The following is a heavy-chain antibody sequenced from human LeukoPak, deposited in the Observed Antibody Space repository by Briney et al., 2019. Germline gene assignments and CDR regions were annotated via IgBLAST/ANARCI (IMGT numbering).Heavy chain of an antibody. CDR3: ARVGGDYGDYVIER. V-gene: IGHV4-30-4*01. Sequence: SETLSLTCTVSGGSISSGDYYWSWIRQPPGKGLEWIGYIYYSGSTYYNPSLKSRVTISVDTSKNQSSLKLSSVTAADTAVYYCARVGGDYGDYVIERWGQGTLVTVSS. D-gene: IGHD4-17*01. CDR2: IYYSGST. J-gene: IGHJ4*02. CDR1: GGSISSGDYY.